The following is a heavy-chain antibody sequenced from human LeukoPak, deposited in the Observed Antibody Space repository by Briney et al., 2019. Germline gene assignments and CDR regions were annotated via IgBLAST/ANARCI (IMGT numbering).Heavy chain of an antibody. CDR2: ISGSGGST. J-gene: IGHJ5*02. D-gene: IGHD6-13*01. Sequence: GGSLRLSCAASGFTFNSYAMSWVRQAPGKGLEWVSAISGSGGSTYYADSVKGRFTISRDNSKNTLYLQMNSLRAEDTAVYYCAKDSMQDSSSWYGGHTDNWFDPWGQGTLVTVSS. CDR1: GFTFNSYA. CDR3: AKDSMQDSSSWYGGHTDNWFDP. V-gene: IGHV3-23*01.